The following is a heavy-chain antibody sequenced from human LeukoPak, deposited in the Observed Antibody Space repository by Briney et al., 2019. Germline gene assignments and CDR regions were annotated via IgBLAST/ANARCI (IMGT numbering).Heavy chain of an antibody. CDR1: GGAFNTYA. CDR2: IIPIFGTA. D-gene: IGHD3-3*01. Sequence: GASVKVSCKASGGAFNTYALIWVRQAPGQGLEWMGGIIPIFGTANYAQKFQGRVTITADESTSTAYMELSSLRSEDTAVYYCARDLGGITIFGVAPVVHYYGMDVWGQGTTVTVSS. J-gene: IGHJ6*02. V-gene: IGHV1-69*13. CDR3: ARDLGGITIFGVAPVVHYYGMDV.